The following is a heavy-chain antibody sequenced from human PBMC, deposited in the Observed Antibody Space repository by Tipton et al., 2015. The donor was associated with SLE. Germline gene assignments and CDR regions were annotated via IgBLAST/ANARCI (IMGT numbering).Heavy chain of an antibody. V-gene: IGHV3-21*01. CDR1: GFTFSRYA. D-gene: IGHD3-22*01. CDR2: ISSSSSYI. Sequence: SLRLSCAASGFTFSRYAMHWVRQAPGKGLEWVSSISSSSSYIYYADSVKGRFTISRDNAKNSLYLQMNSLRAEDTAVYYCAKMNYYDSSGYWGGDAFDIWGQGAMFTVSS. J-gene: IGHJ3*02. CDR3: AKMNYYDSSGYWGGDAFDI.